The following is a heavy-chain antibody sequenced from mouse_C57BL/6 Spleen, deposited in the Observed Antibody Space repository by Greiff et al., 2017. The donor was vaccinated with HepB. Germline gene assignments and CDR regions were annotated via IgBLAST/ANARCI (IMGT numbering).Heavy chain of an antibody. CDR1: GFTFSNYW. Sequence: EVMLVESGGGLVQPGGSMKLSCVASGFTFSNYWMNWVRQSPEKGLEWVAQIRLKSDNYATHYAESVKGRFTISRDDSKSSVYLQMNNLRAEDTGIYYCTYTSYYFDYWGQGTTLTVSS. V-gene: IGHV6-3*01. J-gene: IGHJ2*01. CDR3: TYTSYYFDY. CDR2: IRLKSDNYAT. D-gene: IGHD5-1-1*01.